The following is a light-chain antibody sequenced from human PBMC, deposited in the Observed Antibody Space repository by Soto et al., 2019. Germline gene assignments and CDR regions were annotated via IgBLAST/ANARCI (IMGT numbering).Light chain of an antibody. J-gene: IGKJ5*01. V-gene: IGKV3-15*01. CDR3: QQYNNWLSIT. CDR2: GAS. Sequence: EIVLTQSPATLSLSPGERATLSCRASQSVSIDLAWYQQTPGQAPRLLIFGASTRATGIPVRFSGSASGTELTLTISSLQSEDFTAYYCQQYNNWLSITFGQGTRLEIK. CDR1: QSVSID.